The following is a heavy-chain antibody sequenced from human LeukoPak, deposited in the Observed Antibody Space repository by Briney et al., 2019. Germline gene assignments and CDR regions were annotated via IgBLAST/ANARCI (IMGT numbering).Heavy chain of an antibody. CDR1: GYSISSGFY. D-gene: IGHD1-26*01. CDR3: ARLSGSGSYKPPASTDY. CDR2: IYHNGNR. V-gene: IGHV4-38-2*01. Sequence: PSETLSLTCAVSGYSISSGFYWAWIRQPPGKGLEWIATIYHNGNRFYNPSLRSRVSISVDTSENVFSLNLSSVAAADTAVYYCARLSGSGSYKPPASTDYWGQGTLVTVSS. J-gene: IGHJ4*02.